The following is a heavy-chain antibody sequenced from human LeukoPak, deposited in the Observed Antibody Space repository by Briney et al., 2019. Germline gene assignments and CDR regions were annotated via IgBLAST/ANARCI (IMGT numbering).Heavy chain of an antibody. CDR1: GYTFTSYG. CDR3: ARQRSGSYYTRGYFQH. D-gene: IGHD3-10*01. CDR2: ISAYNGNT. V-gene: IGHV1-18*01. J-gene: IGHJ1*01. Sequence: VKVSCKASGYTFTSYGISWVRQAPGQGLECMGWISAYNGNTNYAQKLQGRVTMTTDTSTSTAYLERRRLRSADTAVYYCARQRSGSYYTRGYFQHWGQGTLVTVYS.